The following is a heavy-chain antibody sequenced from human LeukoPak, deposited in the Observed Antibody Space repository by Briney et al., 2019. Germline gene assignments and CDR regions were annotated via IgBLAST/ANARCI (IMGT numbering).Heavy chain of an antibody. D-gene: IGHD6-13*01. CDR3: ASLSPSPSGIAYPEGN. J-gene: IGHJ4*02. Sequence: SVKVSCKASGGTFSSYAISWVRQAPGQGPEWMGGIIPIFGTANYAQKFQGRVTITADESTSTAYMELSSLRSEDTAVYYCASLSPSPSGIAYPEGNWGQGTLVTVSS. CDR2: IIPIFGTA. V-gene: IGHV1-69*13. CDR1: GGTFSSYA.